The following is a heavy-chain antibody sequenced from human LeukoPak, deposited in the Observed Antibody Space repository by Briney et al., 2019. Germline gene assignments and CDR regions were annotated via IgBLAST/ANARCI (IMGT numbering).Heavy chain of an antibody. J-gene: IGHJ3*02. CDR2: INDRGGT. Sequence: SETLSLTCAVSGGSLSGYYWNWIRQHPGKGLEWIGEINDRGGTNNNPPLNSRATISVDTSKNQFSLKLSSVTAADTAVYYCARFSLGYDAFDIWGQGTMVTVSS. V-gene: IGHV4-34*04. D-gene: IGHD3-22*01. CDR3: ARFSLGYDAFDI. CDR1: GGSLSGYY.